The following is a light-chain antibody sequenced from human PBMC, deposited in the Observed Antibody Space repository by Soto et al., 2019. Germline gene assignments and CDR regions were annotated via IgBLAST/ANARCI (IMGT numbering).Light chain of an antibody. V-gene: IGKV1-39*01. CDR3: QQYYNSVLT. J-gene: IGKJ4*01. CDR1: QSISNF. CDR2: AAS. Sequence: DIQMTQSPSSLCASLGDRVTITCRASQSISNFLNWVQHKPGNAPKVLISAASTLQSGVPPRFSGSESGTDFTLTISSLQPEDSASYYCQQYYNSVLTFGGGTKVDIK.